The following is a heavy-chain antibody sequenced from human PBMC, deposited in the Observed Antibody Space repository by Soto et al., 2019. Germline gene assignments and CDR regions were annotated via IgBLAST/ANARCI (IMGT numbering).Heavy chain of an antibody. J-gene: IGHJ4*02. Sequence: SETLSLTCAVSGGSISSGGYSWSWIRQPPGKGLEWIGYIYHSGSTYYNPSLKSRVTISEDRSKNQFSLKLSSVTAADTAVYYCARDPIVRGQGTPVTVSS. D-gene: IGHD2-15*01. CDR2: IYHSGST. CDR3: ARDPIV. V-gene: IGHV4-30-2*01. CDR1: GGSISSGGYS.